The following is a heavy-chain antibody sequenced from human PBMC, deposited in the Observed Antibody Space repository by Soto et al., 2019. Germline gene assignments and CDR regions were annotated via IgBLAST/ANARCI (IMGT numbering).Heavy chain of an antibody. Sequence: SETLSLTCTVSGGSISSGDYYWSWIRQPPGKGLEWIGHIYYSGSTYYNPSLKSRVTISVDTSKNQFSLKLSSVTAADTAVYYCARDNILGILYGGMDVWGQGTTVTVSS. CDR1: GGSISSGDYY. CDR2: IYYSGST. J-gene: IGHJ6*02. V-gene: IGHV4-30-4*01. D-gene: IGHD3-3*01. CDR3: ARDNILGILYGGMDV.